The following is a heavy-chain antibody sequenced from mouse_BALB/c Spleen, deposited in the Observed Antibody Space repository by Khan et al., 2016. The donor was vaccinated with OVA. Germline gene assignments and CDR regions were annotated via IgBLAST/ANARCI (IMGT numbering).Heavy chain of an antibody. Sequence: QVTLKESGPGILQPSQTLSLTCSFSGFSLTTSGMGVTWIRQPSGKGLEWLAHIYWDDEKRYNPSLKSRLTISKDTSRNQVFLKLTGVDTADTATYYCVRNLYDYDPWFAYWGQGTLVTVSA. V-gene: IGHV8-12*01. D-gene: IGHD2-4*01. J-gene: IGHJ3*01. CDR3: VRNLYDYDPWFAY. CDR2: IYWDDEK. CDR1: GFSLTTSGMG.